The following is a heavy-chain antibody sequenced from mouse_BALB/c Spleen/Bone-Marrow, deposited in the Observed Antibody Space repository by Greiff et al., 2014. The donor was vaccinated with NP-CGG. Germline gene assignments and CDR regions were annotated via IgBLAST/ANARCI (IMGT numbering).Heavy chain of an antibody. Sequence: QVQLQQSGAELMKPGASVKISCKATGYTFSSYWIEWIKQRPGHGLEWIGEILPGSVTTNYNGRFKGKATVTADTSSNTAYMQLSSLTSEDSAVYYCAKDHFDHWGPGTTLTVSS. CDR3: AKDHFDH. CDR1: GYTFSSYW. V-gene: IGHV1-9*01. CDR2: ILPGSVTT. J-gene: IGHJ2*01.